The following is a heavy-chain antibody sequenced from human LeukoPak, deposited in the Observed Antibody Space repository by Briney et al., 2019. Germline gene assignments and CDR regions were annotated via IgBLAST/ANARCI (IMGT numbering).Heavy chain of an antibody. CDR3: AREAPDFDY. CDR2: ISCYNGDT. Sequence: GASVKVSCKASGYPFSSHGITWVRQAPGQGLEWMGWISCYNGDTHYAQNFQGRVTMTTDKFTSTAYMELKSLRSDDTAIYYCAREAPDFDYWGQGTLVTVSS. J-gene: IGHJ4*02. V-gene: IGHV1-18*01. CDR1: GYPFSSHG.